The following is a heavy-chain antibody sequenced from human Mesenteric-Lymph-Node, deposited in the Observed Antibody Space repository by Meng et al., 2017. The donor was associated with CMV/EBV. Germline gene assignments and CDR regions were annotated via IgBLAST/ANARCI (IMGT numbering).Heavy chain of an antibody. J-gene: IGHJ6*02. D-gene: IGHD4-23*01. V-gene: IGHV3-23*01. CDR2: ISGGGRST. Sequence: GESLKISCVASGFTFSSYAMTWVRQAPGKGLEWVSGISGGGRSTYYADSVKGRFTISRDNSKNTLYLQMNSLRAEDTAVYYCAKDRSVVTYYYYYGMDVWGQGTTVTVSS. CDR1: GFTFSSYA. CDR3: AKDRSVVTYYYYYGMDV.